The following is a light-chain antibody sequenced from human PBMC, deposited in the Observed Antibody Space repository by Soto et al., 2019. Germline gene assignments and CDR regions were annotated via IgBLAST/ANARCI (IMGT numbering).Light chain of an antibody. J-gene: IGKJ2*01. V-gene: IGKV3-15*01. CDR3: QQYNNSPPYT. Sequence: EIVMTQSPATLSLSPGERATLSCRASQSVSSNLAWYQQKPGQPPRLLIYGASTRATGIPARFSGSGSGTEFTLTISSLQSEDFAVYYCQQYNNSPPYTFGQGTKLEIK. CDR1: QSVSSN. CDR2: GAS.